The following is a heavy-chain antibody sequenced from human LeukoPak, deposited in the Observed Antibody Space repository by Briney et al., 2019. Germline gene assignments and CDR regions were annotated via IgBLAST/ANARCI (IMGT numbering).Heavy chain of an antibody. CDR1: GFTFDDYG. J-gene: IGHJ4*02. V-gene: IGHV3-20*04. CDR2: I. D-gene: IGHD1-1*01. CDR3: ARDLSDNWYTFGY. Sequence: GGSLRLSCEDSGFTFDDYGMSWVRQAPGKGLEWVSGIYADSVKGRFTISRDNAKNSLYLQMNSLRAEDTALYYCARDLSDNWYTFGYWSRGTLVTVSS.